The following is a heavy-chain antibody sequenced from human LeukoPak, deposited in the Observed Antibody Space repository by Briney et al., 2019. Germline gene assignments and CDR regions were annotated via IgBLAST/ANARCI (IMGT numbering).Heavy chain of an antibody. CDR1: GFTFSTYT. Sequence: PGGSLRLSCAASGFTFSTYTMNWVRQAPGKGLEWVSSISNSASFIDYADSVKGRFTISRDNAKNSVYLQMSSLRAEDTAVYYCAKDQSHVGATTVCEYWGQGTLVTVSS. J-gene: IGHJ4*02. CDR2: ISNSASFI. CDR3: AKDQSHVGATTVCEY. V-gene: IGHV3-21*01. D-gene: IGHD1-26*01.